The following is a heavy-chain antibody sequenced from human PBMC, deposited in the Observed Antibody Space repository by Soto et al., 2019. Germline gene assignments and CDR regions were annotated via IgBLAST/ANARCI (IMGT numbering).Heavy chain of an antibody. CDR2: ISSSGYI. Sequence: GGSLRLSCAASGFNFNSYTINWVRQAPGKRLEWLSSISSSGYIFSTDSVRGRFTISRGNAKNSVYLQINSLRAEDTAVYFCARDCSGGSCHPGMYVWGQRSTVIVSS. CDR3: ARDCSGGSCHPGMYV. D-gene: IGHD2-15*01. J-gene: IGHJ6*02. V-gene: IGHV3-21*01. CDR1: GFNFNSYT.